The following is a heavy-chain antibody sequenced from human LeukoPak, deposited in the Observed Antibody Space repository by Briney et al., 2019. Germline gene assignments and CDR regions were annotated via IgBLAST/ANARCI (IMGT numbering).Heavy chain of an antibody. J-gene: IGHJ3*02. Sequence: SETLSLTCTVSGGSISSYYWSWIRQPPGKGLEWIGYIYHSGSTYYNPSLKSRVTISVDRSKNQFSLKLSSVTAADTAVYYCARGRFGGNDAFDIWGQGTMVTVSS. D-gene: IGHD3-10*01. CDR2: IYHSGST. CDR3: ARGRFGGNDAFDI. V-gene: IGHV4-59*12. CDR1: GGSISSYY.